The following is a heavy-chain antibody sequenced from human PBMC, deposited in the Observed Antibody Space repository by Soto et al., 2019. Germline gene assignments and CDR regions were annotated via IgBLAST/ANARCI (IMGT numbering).Heavy chain of an antibody. CDR1: VYIFTIYC. CDR3: ERRRPVNATYYFDY. V-gene: IGHV5-51*01. CDR2: IYPGDSNT. Sequence: SLNVSXNVYVYIFTIYCICWVRQIPGKGLEWMGIIYPGDSNTRYSPSFQGQVNISADKSISTAYLQWSSLKASDTAMYYCERRRPVNATYYFDYWGQGTLVTVSS. D-gene: IGHD2-21*01. J-gene: IGHJ4*02.